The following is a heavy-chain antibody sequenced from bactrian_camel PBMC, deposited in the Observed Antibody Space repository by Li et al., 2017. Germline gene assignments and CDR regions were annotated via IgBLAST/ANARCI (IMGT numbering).Heavy chain of an antibody. D-gene: IGHD4*01. CDR3: VRYASNYAGDY. Sequence: QLVESGGGLVQPGGSLTLSCAASGFTFSSYWMYWVRQAPGKGLEWVSSINVVSGPYYADSVKGRFTISRDNGKNTVYLQMNSLKPEDTAVYYCVRYASNYAGDYWGQGTQVTVS. V-gene: IGHV3S25*01. CDR2: INVVSGP. J-gene: IGHJ4*01. CDR1: GFTFSSYW.